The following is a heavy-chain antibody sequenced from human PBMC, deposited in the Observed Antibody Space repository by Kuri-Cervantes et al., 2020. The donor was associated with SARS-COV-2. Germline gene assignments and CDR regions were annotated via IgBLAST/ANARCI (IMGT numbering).Heavy chain of an antibody. CDR2: ISYDGSNK. CDR3: AKARPIDY. J-gene: IGHJ4*02. CDR1: GFTFSSYA. Sequence: GGSLRLSCAASGFTFSSYAMHWVRQAPGKGLEWVAVISYDGSNKYYADSVKGRFTISRDNSKNTLYLQMNSLRAEDTAVYYCAKARPIDYWGQGTLVTVSS. V-gene: IGHV3-30*04.